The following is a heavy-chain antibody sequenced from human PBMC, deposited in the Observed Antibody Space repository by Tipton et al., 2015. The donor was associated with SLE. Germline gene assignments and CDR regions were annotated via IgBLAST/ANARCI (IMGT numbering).Heavy chain of an antibody. Sequence: SLRLSCAASGFTFSSYEMNRVRQAPGKGLEWVSYISSSGSIIYYADSVKGRFTISRDNAKNSLYLQMNSLRAEDTAVYYCARDRDFGIVGGPDAFDIWGQGTMVTVSS. CDR2: ISSSGSII. V-gene: IGHV3-48*03. D-gene: IGHD1-26*01. J-gene: IGHJ3*02. CDR3: ARDRDFGIVGGPDAFDI. CDR1: GFTFSSYE.